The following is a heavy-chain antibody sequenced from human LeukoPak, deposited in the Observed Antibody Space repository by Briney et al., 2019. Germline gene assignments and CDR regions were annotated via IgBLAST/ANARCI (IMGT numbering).Heavy chain of an antibody. Sequence: SETLPLTCTVSGGSISSGSYYWSWIRQPAGKGLEWIGRIYTSGSTNYNPSLKSRVTISVDTSKNQFSLKLSSVTAADTAVYYCARHLPGIAAIHSWGQGTLVTVSS. D-gene: IGHD6-13*01. CDR3: ARHLPGIAAIHS. V-gene: IGHV4-61*02. CDR1: GGSISSGSYY. CDR2: IYTSGST. J-gene: IGHJ4*02.